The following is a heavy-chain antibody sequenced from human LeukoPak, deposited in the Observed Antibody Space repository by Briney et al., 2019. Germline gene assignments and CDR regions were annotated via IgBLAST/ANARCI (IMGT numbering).Heavy chain of an antibody. V-gene: IGHV4-39*01. CDR3: ARSTVTDRYYYYYYMDV. D-gene: IGHD4-17*01. Sequence: SETLSLTCAVSGGSISSSSYYWGWIRQPPGKGLEWIGSIYYSGSTYYNPSLKNRVTISVDTSKNQFSLKLSSVTAADTAVYYCARSTVTDRYYYYYYMDVWGKGTTVTISS. CDR2: IYYSGST. CDR1: GGSISSSSYY. J-gene: IGHJ6*03.